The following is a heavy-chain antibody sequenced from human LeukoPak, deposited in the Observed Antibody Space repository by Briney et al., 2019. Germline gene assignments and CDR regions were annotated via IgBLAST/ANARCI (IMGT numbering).Heavy chain of an antibody. Sequence: GGSLRLSCAASGFTVSSNYMSWVRQAPGKGLEWVSVIYSGGSTYYADSVKGRFTISRHNSKNTLYLQMYSLRAEDTAVYYCAREYYYGSGSYSTNGMDVWGQGTTVTVSS. V-gene: IGHV3-53*04. CDR1: GFTVSSNY. D-gene: IGHD3-10*01. CDR2: IYSGGST. CDR3: AREYYYGSGSYSTNGMDV. J-gene: IGHJ6*02.